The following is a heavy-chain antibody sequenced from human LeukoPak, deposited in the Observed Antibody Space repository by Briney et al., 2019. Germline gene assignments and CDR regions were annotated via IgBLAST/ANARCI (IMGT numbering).Heavy chain of an antibody. CDR3: ARDKDYSESGGHGDWGYYFDY. CDR1: GFTFSNYW. V-gene: IGHV3-7*01. Sequence: GGSLRLSCAASGFTFSNYWMSWVRQAPGKGLEWVAMIKQDGSEKYCVDSVKGRFTISRDNAKNSLYLQMNSLRVEDTAVYYCARDKDYSESGGHGDWGYYFDYWGQGALVTVSS. D-gene: IGHD3-22*01. CDR2: IKQDGSEK. J-gene: IGHJ4*02.